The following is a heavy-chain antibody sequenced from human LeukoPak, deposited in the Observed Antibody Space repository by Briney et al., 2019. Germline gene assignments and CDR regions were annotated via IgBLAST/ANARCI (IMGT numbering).Heavy chain of an antibody. D-gene: IGHD3-3*01. J-gene: IGHJ4*02. CDR1: GGSISSSSYY. Sequence: PSETLSLTCTVSGGSISSSSYYWGWIRQPPGKGLEWIGSTYYSGSTYYNPSLKSRVTISVDTSKNQFSLKLSSVTAADTAVYYCARGVGYDFWSGYQNTGFDYWGQGTLVTVSS. V-gene: IGHV4-39*01. CDR3: ARGVGYDFWSGYQNTGFDY. CDR2: TYYSGST.